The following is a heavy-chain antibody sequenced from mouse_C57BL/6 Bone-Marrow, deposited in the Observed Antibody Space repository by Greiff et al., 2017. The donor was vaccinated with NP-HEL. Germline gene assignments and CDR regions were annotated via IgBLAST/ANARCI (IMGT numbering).Heavy chain of an antibody. CDR1: GFTFTSHG. Sequence: QVQLQQSGPELVRPGASVKISCKAPGFTFTSHGMQWVRQRPGQGLEWIGEICPGSGSTYYNEKFKGKATLTVDTSSSTAYMQLSSLTSEDSAVYFCARLDWYFDVWGKGTTVTVSS. V-gene: IGHV1-56*01. CDR3: ARLDWYFDV. J-gene: IGHJ1*03. CDR2: ICPGSGST.